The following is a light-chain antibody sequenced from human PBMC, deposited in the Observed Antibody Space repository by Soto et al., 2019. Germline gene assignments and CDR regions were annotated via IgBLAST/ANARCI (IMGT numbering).Light chain of an antibody. V-gene: IGLV1-47*01. CDR3: AAWDDSLSGWV. J-gene: IGLJ3*02. CDR2: RNN. CDR1: SSNIGSNY. Sequence: QSVLTQPPSASGTPGQRVTISFSGSSSNIGSNYVYWYQQRPGTAPKLLIYRNNQRPSGVPDRFSGSKSGTSAYLAISGLRSEDEADYYCAAWDDSLSGWVFGGGTKLTVL.